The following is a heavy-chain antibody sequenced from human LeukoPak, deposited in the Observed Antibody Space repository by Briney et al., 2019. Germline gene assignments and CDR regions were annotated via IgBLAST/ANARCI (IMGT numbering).Heavy chain of an antibody. CDR2: ISGSGGNT. J-gene: IGHJ6*03. CDR3: AKSIRAYYYMDV. CDR1: GFTFSGDA. Sequence: PGGSLRLSCAASGFTFSGDAMTWVRQAPGKGLEWVSAISGSGGNTNYADSVKGRFTISRDNSKNTLYLQMTSLRAEDTAVYYCAKSIRAYYYMDVWGKGTTVTVSS. V-gene: IGHV3-23*01.